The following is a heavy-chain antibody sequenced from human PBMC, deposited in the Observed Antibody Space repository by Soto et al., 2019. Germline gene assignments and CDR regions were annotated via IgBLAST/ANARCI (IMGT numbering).Heavy chain of an antibody. CDR1: GFTFSSYA. CDR3: VLRFLEWLYGPNKSGGAFDI. Sequence: GGSLRLSCAASGFTFSSYAMSWVRQAPGKGLEWVSAISGSGGSTYYADSVKGRFTISRDNSKNTLYLQMNSLRAEDTAVYYCVLRFLEWLYGPNKSGGAFDISGQGTMVTVSS. CDR2: ISGSGGST. D-gene: IGHD3-3*01. V-gene: IGHV3-23*01. J-gene: IGHJ3*02.